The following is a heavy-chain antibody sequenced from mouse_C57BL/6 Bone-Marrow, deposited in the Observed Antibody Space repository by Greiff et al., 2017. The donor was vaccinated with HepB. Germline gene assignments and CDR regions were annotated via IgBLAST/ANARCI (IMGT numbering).Heavy chain of an antibody. CDR1: GFTFSDYY. CDR3: ARDRGTTVVANYAMDY. V-gene: IGHV5-16*01. Sequence: EVKVVESEGGLVQPGSSMKLSCTASGFTFSDYYMAWVRQVPEKGLEWVANINYDGSSTYYLDSLKSRFIISRDNAKNILYLQMSSLKSEDTATYYCARDRGTTVVANYAMDYWGQGTSVTVSS. D-gene: IGHD1-1*01. J-gene: IGHJ4*01. CDR2: INYDGSST.